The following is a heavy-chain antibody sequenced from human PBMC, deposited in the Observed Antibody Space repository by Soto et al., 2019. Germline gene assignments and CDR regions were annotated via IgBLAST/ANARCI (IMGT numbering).Heavy chain of an antibody. D-gene: IGHD3-10*01. Sequence: QAQLQESGPGLVKPSQTLSLTCTVAGGSINSCGFYWSWIRQHPGMVLEWMGYSHSSAGTHYHPSLKSRRSISLDTSENQFARGLSSLTAADTAIYYCSGADFASGSPIFDYWGQGSLVTVSS. V-gene: IGHV4-31*03. CDR2: SHSSAGT. CDR1: GGSINSCGFY. CDR3: SGADFASGSPIFDY. J-gene: IGHJ4*02.